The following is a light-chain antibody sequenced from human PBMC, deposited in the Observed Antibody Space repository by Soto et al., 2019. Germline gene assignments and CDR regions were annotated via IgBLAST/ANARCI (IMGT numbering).Light chain of an antibody. CDR1: ELSKQY. CDR3: QSSDDTGNYYL. J-gene: IGLJ1*01. V-gene: IGLV3-25*02. CDR2: KDN. Sequence: SYELTRTPSVSVSPGQTARITCSGDELSKQYVYWYQQKPGQAPVLVIYKDNERASGIPERFSASSSGTTVTLTISGVRAEDEADYYCQSSDDTGNYYLFGTGTKVTVL.